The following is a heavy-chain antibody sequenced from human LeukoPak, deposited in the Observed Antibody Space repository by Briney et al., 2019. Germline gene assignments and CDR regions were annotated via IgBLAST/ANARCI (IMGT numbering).Heavy chain of an antibody. V-gene: IGHV4-38-2*02. D-gene: IGHD6-6*01. CDR2: IYHSGST. Sequence: PSETLSLTCTVSGYSISNGYYWGWIRQPPGKGLEWIGSIYHSGSTYYNPSLKSRVTISVDTSKNQFSLKLSSVTAADTAVYYCARGSIHGSSSYYMDVWGKGTTVTVSS. J-gene: IGHJ6*03. CDR3: ARGSIHGSSSYYMDV. CDR1: GYSISNGYY.